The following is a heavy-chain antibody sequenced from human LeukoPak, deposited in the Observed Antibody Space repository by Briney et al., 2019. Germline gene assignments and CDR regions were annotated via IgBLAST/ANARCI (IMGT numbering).Heavy chain of an antibody. CDR3: ARRSSGCYPRKYYFDY. CDR1: GGSISSSSYY. CDR2: IYYSGST. D-gene: IGHD3-22*01. V-gene: IGHV4-39*01. J-gene: IGHJ4*02. Sequence: SETLSLTCTVSGGSISSSSYYWGWIRQPPGKGLEWIGSIYYSGSTYYNPSLKSRVTISVDTSKNQFSLKLSSVTAADTAVYYCARRSSGCYPRKYYFDYWGQGTLVTVSS.